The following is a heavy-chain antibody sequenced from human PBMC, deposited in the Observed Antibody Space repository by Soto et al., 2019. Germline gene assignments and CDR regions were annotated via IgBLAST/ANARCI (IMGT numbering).Heavy chain of an antibody. Sequence: PGGSLRLSCAASGFTFADYGMHWVRQAPGKGLEWVSGISYDGSNKYYADSVKGRFTISRDNSKNTLYLQMNSLRAEDTAVYYCAKDRTPYKYSSSWYFDYWGQGTLVTVSS. J-gene: IGHJ4*02. V-gene: IGHV3-30*18. CDR3: AKDRTPYKYSSSWYFDY. CDR1: GFTFADYG. CDR2: ISYDGSNK. D-gene: IGHD6-13*01.